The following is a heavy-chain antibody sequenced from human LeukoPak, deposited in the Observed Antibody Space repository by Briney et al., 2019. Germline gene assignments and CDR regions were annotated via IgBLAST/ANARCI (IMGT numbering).Heavy chain of an antibody. J-gene: IGHJ4*02. Sequence: PGGSLRLSCAASGFTFDDYTMHWVRHAPGKGLEWVSLISWDGGSTYYADSVKGRFTISRDNSKNTLYLQMNSLRAEDTAVYYCARELYYDILTGVGWGQGTLVTVSS. CDR3: ARELYYDILTGVG. D-gene: IGHD3-9*01. CDR1: GFTFDDYT. V-gene: IGHV3-43*01. CDR2: ISWDGGST.